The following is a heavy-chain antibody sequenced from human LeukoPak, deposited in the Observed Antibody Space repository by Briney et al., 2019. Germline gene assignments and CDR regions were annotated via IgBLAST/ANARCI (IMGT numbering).Heavy chain of an antibody. V-gene: IGHV3-48*04. D-gene: IGHD2-2*02. CDR1: GFTFSSYS. CDR3: ARDGCSSTSCYKGNAFDI. J-gene: IGHJ3*02. Sequence: GGSLRLSCAASGFTFSSYSMNWVRQAPGKGLEWVSYISSSSSTIYYADSVKGRFTISRDNAKNPLYLQMNSLRAEDTAVYYCARDGCSSTSCYKGNAFDIWGQGTMVTVSS. CDR2: ISSSSSTI.